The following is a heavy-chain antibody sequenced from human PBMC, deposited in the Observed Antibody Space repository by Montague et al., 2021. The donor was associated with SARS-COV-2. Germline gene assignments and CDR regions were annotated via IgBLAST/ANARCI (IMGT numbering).Heavy chain of an antibody. CDR1: GFTFSAYT. Sequence: SLRLSCAASGFTFSAYTIHWVRQDPGKGLEWVALISHDGSNKYYADSVKGRFTISRDNSKNTLYVQMNSLRAEDTAVYYCAGERAITMVRGVIRPTKWFDPWGQGTLVTVSS. J-gene: IGHJ5*02. CDR2: ISHDGSNK. CDR3: AGERAITMVRGVIRPTKWFDP. V-gene: IGHV3-30*04. D-gene: IGHD3-10*01.